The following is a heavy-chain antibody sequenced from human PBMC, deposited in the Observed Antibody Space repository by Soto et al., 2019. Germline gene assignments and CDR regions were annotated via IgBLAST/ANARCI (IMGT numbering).Heavy chain of an antibody. CDR3: ARDGYGNHDAFDI. D-gene: IGHD4-4*01. Sequence: ASVKVSCKASGYTFTSYYMHWVRQAPGQGLEWMGIINPSGGSTSYAQKFQVRVTMTRDTSTSTVYMELSSLRSEDTAVYYCARDGYGNHDAFDIWGQGTMVTVSS. V-gene: IGHV1-46*03. CDR2: INPSGGST. J-gene: IGHJ3*02. CDR1: GYTFTSYY.